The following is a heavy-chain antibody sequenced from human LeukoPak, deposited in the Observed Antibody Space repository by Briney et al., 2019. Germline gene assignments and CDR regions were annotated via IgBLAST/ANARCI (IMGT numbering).Heavy chain of an antibody. D-gene: IGHD3-22*01. Sequence: PGRSLRLSCAASGFTFSSYGMHWVRQAPGKGLEWVAVISYDGSNKYYADSVKGRFTISRDNSKNTLYLQMNSLRAEDTAVYYCAKPNTYYYDSSGYYYLDYWGQGTLVTVSS. CDR3: AKPNTYYYDSSGYYYLDY. V-gene: IGHV3-30*18. CDR1: GFTFSSYG. J-gene: IGHJ4*02. CDR2: ISYDGSNK.